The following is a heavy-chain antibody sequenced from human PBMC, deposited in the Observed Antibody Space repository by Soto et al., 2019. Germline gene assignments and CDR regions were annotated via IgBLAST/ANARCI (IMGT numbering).Heavy chain of an antibody. D-gene: IGHD6-13*01. CDR2: ISAYNGNT. V-gene: IGHV1-18*04. J-gene: IGHJ6*02. Sequence: ASVKVSCKASGYTFTSYGISWVRQAPGQGLEWMGWISAYNGNTKYAQKLQGRVTMTTDTSTSTAYMELRSLRSDDTAVYYCARVLSSSWGRVYDYYGMDVWGQGTTVTVSS. CDR3: ARVLSSSWGRVYDYYGMDV. CDR1: GYTFTSYG.